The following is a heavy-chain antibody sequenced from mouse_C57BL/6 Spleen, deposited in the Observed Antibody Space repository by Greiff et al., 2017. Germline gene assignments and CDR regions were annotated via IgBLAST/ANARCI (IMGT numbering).Heavy chain of an antibody. Sequence: EVKVVESEGGLVQPGSSMKLSCTASGFTFSDYYMAWVRQVPEKGLEWVANINYDGSSTYYLDSLKSRFIISRDNAKNILYLQMSSLKSEDTATYYCAREDTTVISRRYFDYWGQGTTLTVSS. J-gene: IGHJ2*01. D-gene: IGHD1-1*01. CDR3: AREDTTVISRRYFDY. V-gene: IGHV5-16*01. CDR1: GFTFSDYY. CDR2: INYDGSST.